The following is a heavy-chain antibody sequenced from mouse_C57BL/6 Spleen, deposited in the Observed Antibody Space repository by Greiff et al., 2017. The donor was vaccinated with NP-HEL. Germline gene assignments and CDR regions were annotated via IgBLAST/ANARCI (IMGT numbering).Heavy chain of an antibody. Sequence: EVKVEESGGGLVKPGGSLKLSCAASGFTFSSYAMSWVRQTPGKRLEWVATISAGGSYTYYPDNVKGRFTISRDNAKNNLYLQMSHLKSEDTAMYYCARGITTVWYFDVWGTGTTVTVSS. CDR1: GFTFSSYA. D-gene: IGHD1-1*01. J-gene: IGHJ1*03. CDR2: ISAGGSYT. CDR3: ARGITTVWYFDV. V-gene: IGHV5-4*03.